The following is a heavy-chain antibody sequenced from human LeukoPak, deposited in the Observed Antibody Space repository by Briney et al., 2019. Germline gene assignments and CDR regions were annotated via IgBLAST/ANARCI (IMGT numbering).Heavy chain of an antibody. V-gene: IGHV3-20*04. CDR2: INWNGGST. CDR1: GFTFDDRG. Sequence: PGGSLRLSCAASGFTFDDRGMSWVRQAPGKGLEWVSGINWNGGSTAYADSVKGRFTISRDNAKKSLYMQMNSLRDEDTALYYCARDGYLQRYWGQGTLVTVSS. D-gene: IGHD5-18*01. J-gene: IGHJ4*02. CDR3: ARDGYLQRY.